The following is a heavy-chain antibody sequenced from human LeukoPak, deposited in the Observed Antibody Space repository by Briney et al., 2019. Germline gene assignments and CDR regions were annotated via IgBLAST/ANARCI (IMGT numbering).Heavy chain of an antibody. V-gene: IGHV4-4*02. CDR1: GGSISSSNW. J-gene: IGHJ4*02. D-gene: IGHD6-19*01. Sequence: PSETLSLTCAVSGGSISSSNWWSWVRQPPGKGLEWIGEIYHSGSTNYNPSLKSRVTISVDKSKNQFSLKLSSVTAADTAVYYCAGTQWRREYYFDYWGQGTLVTASS. CDR3: AGTQWRREYYFDY. CDR2: IYHSGST.